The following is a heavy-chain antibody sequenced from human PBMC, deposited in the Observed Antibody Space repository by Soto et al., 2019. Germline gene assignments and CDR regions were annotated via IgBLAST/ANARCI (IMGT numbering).Heavy chain of an antibody. CDR3: AAGPFVRWSKGVSNNNWFDP. J-gene: IGHJ5*02. Sequence: SVKVSCKASGFTFTSSAMQWVRQARGQRLDWIGWIVVGSGNTNYAQKFQERVTITRDMSTSTAYMELSSLRSEDTAVYYCAAGPFVRWSKGVSNNNWFDPWGQGTLVTVS. CDR2: IVVGSGNT. D-gene: IGHD2-15*01. V-gene: IGHV1-58*02. CDR1: GFTFTSSA.